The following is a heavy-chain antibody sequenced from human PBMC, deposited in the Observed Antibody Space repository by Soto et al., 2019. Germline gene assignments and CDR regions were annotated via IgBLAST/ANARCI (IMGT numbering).Heavy chain of an antibody. CDR2: IYYSGST. D-gene: IGHD3-22*01. V-gene: IGHV4-39*01. CDR1: GGSISRSSYY. CDR3: EGQLDSSGYMFDY. J-gene: IGHJ4*02. Sequence: QLQLQESGPGLVKPSETLSLTCTVSGGSISRSSYYWDWIRQPPGKGLEWIGSIYYSGSTYYNPSLKSRVTISVDTSKNQFSLKLSSVTAADTAVYYCEGQLDSSGYMFDYWGQGTLVTVSS.